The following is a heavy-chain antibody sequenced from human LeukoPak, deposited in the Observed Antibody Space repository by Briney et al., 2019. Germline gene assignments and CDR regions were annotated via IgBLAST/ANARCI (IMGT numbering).Heavy chain of an antibody. CDR3: ARDRGSGSYYGMDV. D-gene: IGHD1-26*01. J-gene: IGHJ6*02. CDR2: ISSGGSAR. CDR1: GFTFSDYY. V-gene: IGHV3-11*04. Sequence: GGSLRLSCAASGFTFSDYYMSWIRQAPGKGLQWVSHISSGGSARYYADSVKGRFTISRDNPKNTVYLQMNSLRAEDTAVYYCARDRGSGSYYGMDVWGQGTTVTVSS.